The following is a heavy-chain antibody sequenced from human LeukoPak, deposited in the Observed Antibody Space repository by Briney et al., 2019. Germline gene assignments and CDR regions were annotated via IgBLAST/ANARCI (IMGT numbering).Heavy chain of an antibody. V-gene: IGHV1-18*01. Sequence: GASVKVSCTASGYTFTSYGISWVRQAPGQGLEWMGWISAYNGNTNYAQKLQGRVTMTTDTSTSTAYMELRSLRSDDTAVYYCARTTVVTPNSYELGDYWGQGTLVTVSS. J-gene: IGHJ4*02. D-gene: IGHD4-23*01. CDR1: GYTFTSYG. CDR3: ARTTVVTPNSYELGDY. CDR2: ISAYNGNT.